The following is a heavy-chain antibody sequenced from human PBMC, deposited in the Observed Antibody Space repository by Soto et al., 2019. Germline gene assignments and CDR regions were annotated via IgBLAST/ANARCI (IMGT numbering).Heavy chain of an antibody. D-gene: IGHD1-7*01. Sequence: QLQLQESGSGLVKPSQTLSLTCAVSGGSISSGGYSWSWIRQPPGKGLEWIGYIYHSGSTNYNPSLKSRVTMSVDTSKNQFSLKLSSVTAADTAVYYCARKRRGITGTTDSWFDPWGQGTLVTVSS. J-gene: IGHJ5*02. V-gene: IGHV4-30-2*01. CDR1: GGSISSGGYS. CDR2: IYHSGST. CDR3: ARKRRGITGTTDSWFDP.